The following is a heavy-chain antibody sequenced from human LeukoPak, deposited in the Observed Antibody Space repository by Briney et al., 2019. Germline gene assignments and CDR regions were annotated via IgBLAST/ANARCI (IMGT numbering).Heavy chain of an antibody. CDR2: ISETGDVT. J-gene: IGHJ4*02. V-gene: IGHV3-23*01. D-gene: IGHD6-6*01. Sequence: PGGSLRLSCVVSGFSFGSYPMSWVRQAPGKGLEWVSVISETGDVTHYADSMKGRFTISRDNIKNTLNLQMNSLRAEDTAIYYCARDSSHYLGSSDYWGQGTLVTVSS. CDR1: GFSFGSYP. CDR3: ARDSSHYLGSSDY.